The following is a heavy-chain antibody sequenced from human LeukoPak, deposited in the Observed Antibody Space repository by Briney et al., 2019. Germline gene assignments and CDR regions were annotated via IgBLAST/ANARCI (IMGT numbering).Heavy chain of an antibody. J-gene: IGHJ4*02. CDR3: ARAPIAVAGTALDY. CDR2: IYYSGST. Sequence: SETLSLTCTVSGGSISSGGYYWSWIRQHPGKGLEWIGYIYYSGSTYYNPSLKSRVTISVDTSKNQFSLKLSSVTAADTAVYYCARAPIAVAGTALDYWGQGTLVTVSS. CDR1: GGSISSGGYY. V-gene: IGHV4-31*03. D-gene: IGHD6-19*01.